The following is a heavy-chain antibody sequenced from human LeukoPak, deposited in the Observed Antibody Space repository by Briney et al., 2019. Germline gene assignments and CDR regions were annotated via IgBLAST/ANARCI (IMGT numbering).Heavy chain of an antibody. CDR1: GGTFSSYA. CDR2: IIPIFGTV. J-gene: IGHJ4*02. Sequence: SVKLSCKASGGTFSSYAISWVRQAPGRGLEWMGGIIPIFGTVNYAQKFQGRVTITADESTSTAYMELSSLRSEDTAVYYCARDWYYYDSSGYYYALRYWGQGTLVTVSS. CDR3: ARDWYYYDSSGYYYALRY. V-gene: IGHV1-69*13. D-gene: IGHD3-22*01.